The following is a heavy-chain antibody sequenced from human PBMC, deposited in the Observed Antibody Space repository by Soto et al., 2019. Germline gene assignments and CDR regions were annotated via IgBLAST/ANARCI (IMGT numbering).Heavy chain of an antibody. CDR2: IIPVLGVT. J-gene: IGHJ6*02. CDR1: GDTFSSYT. Sequence: QVQLVQSGPEVKKPGSSVRISCRSGGDTFSSYTVSWVRQTPGQGLEWMGRIIPVLGVTNYSRKFKGRMTITANKSKTTAHMELSSLNSEDTARYYCARWRYCGVDCYTLYYYGMDVWGQGTSVIVSS. CDR3: ARWRYCGVDCYTLYYYGMDV. V-gene: IGHV1-69*02. D-gene: IGHD2-21*02.